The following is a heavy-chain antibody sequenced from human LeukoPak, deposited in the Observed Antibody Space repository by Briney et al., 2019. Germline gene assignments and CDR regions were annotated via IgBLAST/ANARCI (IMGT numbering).Heavy chain of an antibody. V-gene: IGHV5-51*01. CDR1: GYSFTSYW. CDR3: ARRVAGSYHDAFDI. CDR2: IYPGDSDT. D-gene: IGHD1-26*01. J-gene: IGHJ3*02. Sequence: GESLKISCTGSGYSFTSYWIGWVRQMPGKGLEWMGIIYPGDSDTRYSPSFQGQVTISADKSNSTAYLQWSSLRASDTAMYYCARRVAGSYHDAFDIWGQGTMVTVSS.